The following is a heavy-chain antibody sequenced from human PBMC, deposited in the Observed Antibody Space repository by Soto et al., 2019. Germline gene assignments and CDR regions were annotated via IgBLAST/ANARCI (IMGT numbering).Heavy chain of an antibody. V-gene: IGHV1-18*01. CDR3: ARAGAAPYYYSGMDV. CDR1: GYTFSTSG. J-gene: IGHJ6*02. CDR2: ISTYNGDT. D-gene: IGHD2-15*01. Sequence: QVQLVQSGAEVRKPGASVKVSCKASGYTFSTSGMSWLRQAPGQGLEWMGWISTYNGDTNDAPKFQDRVTMTSDTSTSTVYMELRSLRSDATAVYYCARAGAAPYYYSGMDVWGQGTRVTVSS.